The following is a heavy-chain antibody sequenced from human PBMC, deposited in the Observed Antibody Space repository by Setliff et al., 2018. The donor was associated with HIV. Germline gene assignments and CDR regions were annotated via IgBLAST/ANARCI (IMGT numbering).Heavy chain of an antibody. CDR2: IIPPVGAA. V-gene: IGHV1-69*13. D-gene: IGHD2-15*01. J-gene: IGHJ4*02. Sequence: SVKVSCKVSGDTFRNYALNWVRQAPGQGLEWMGGIIPPVGAAVYAQNFQGRGTITADESTSTAYMELRTLRSEDTAIYYCASPNVGCSGGTCYSGSAFDYWGQGSQVTVSS. CDR3: ASPNVGCSGGTCYSGSAFDY. CDR1: GDTFRNYA.